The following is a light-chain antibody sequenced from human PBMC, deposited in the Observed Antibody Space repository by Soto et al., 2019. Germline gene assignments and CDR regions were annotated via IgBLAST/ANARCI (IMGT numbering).Light chain of an antibody. Sequence: DFQMTQPPSTLSASVGDSVTVTCRASQSISTWLAWYQQKPGRAPKLLIYDSSSLESGVPSRFSGSGSGTDFTLTISGLQPDDFATYYCQHYNSYSEAFGQGTKVDIK. J-gene: IGKJ1*01. V-gene: IGKV1-5*01. CDR1: QSISTW. CDR2: DSS. CDR3: QHYNSYSEA.